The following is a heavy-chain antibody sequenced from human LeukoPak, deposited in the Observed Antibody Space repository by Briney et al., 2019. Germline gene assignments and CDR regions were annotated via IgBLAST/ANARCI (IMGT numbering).Heavy chain of an antibody. CDR2: ISAYNGNT. V-gene: IGHV1-18*01. CDR1: GYTFTSYG. Sequence: ASVKVSCKASGYTFTSYGISWVRQAPGQGLEWMGWISAYNGNTNYAQKLQGRVTMTTDTSTSTAYMELRSLRSDDTAVYYCATKRGYCSSTSCYGDYYYYGMDVWGKGTTVTVSS. D-gene: IGHD2-2*01. CDR3: ATKRGYCSSTSCYGDYYYYGMDV. J-gene: IGHJ6*04.